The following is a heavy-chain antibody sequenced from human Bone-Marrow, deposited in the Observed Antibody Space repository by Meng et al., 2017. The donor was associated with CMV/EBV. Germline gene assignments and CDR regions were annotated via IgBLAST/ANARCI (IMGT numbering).Heavy chain of an antibody. Sequence: GESLKISCAASGFTFSSYAMHWVRQAPGKGLEWVAVISYDGSNKYYADSVKGRFTISRDNSKNTLYLQMNSLRAEDTAVYYCARDSWGFAYWGQGTLVTVYS. CDR2: ISYDGSNK. CDR1: GFTFSSYA. J-gene: IGHJ4*02. CDR3: ARDSWGFAY. V-gene: IGHV3-30*04. D-gene: IGHD7-27*01.